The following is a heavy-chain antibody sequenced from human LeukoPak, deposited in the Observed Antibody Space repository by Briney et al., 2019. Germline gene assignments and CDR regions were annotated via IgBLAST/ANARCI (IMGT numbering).Heavy chain of an antibody. CDR3: ARAHPHFDY. V-gene: IGHV4-59*01. Sequence: SETLSLTCTVSGGSISSYYWSWIRQPPGKGLEWIGYIYYSGSTNYNPSPKSRVTISVDTSKNQFSLKLSSVTAADTAVYYCARAHPHFDYWGQGTLVTVSS. CDR2: IYYSGST. J-gene: IGHJ4*02. CDR1: GGSISSYY.